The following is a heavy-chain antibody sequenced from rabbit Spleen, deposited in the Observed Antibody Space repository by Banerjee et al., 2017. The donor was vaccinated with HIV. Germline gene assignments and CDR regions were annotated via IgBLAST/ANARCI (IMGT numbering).Heavy chain of an antibody. D-gene: IGHD8-1*01. CDR3: ARDTGSSFSSYGMDL. Sequence: GTLTLTCTASGSDISSYSMCWVRQAPGKGLELIACISAAGGSTYYATWAKGRFTRSKTSSTTVTLQMTSLTVADTATYFCARDTGSSFSSYGMDLWGPGTLVTVS. CDR1: GSDISSYS. CDR2: ISAAGGST. V-gene: IGHV1S45*01. J-gene: IGHJ6*01.